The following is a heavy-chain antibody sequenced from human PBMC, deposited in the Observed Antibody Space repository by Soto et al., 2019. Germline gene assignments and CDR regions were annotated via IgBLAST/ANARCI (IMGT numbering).Heavy chain of an antibody. D-gene: IGHD6-25*01. Sequence: EVQLVESGGGLVQPGRSLRLSCAASGLRFDDYAMHWVRQVPGKGLEGVSGISWNGGSIGYADSVKGRVSISRNNAKNSLYLQMNSLRVEDTDLYYCAKSMGGTANVMGVWGPGTTVTVSS. CDR1: GLRFDDYA. J-gene: IGHJ6*02. V-gene: IGHV3-9*01. CDR3: AKSMGGTANVMGV. CDR2: ISWNGGSI.